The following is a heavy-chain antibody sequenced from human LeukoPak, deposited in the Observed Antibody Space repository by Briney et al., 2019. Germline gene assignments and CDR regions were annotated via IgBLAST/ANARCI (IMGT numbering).Heavy chain of an antibody. J-gene: IGHJ3*02. CDR1: GFTFSTYA. CDR2: IGGSGGST. Sequence: GGSVRLSCAASGFTFSTYAMSWVRQAPGKGLEWVSVIGGSGGSTYYADSVKGRFTISRDNSKNTLYLQMNSLRAEDTAVYYCAKRAFYGGNWGSGFDIWGHGTIVTVFS. D-gene: IGHD4-23*01. V-gene: IGHV3-23*01. CDR3: AKRAFYGGNWGSGFDI.